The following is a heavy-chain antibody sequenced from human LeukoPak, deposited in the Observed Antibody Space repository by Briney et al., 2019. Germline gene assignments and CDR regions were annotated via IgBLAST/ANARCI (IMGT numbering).Heavy chain of an antibody. J-gene: IGHJ4*02. CDR1: GYSISTGYY. Sequence: PSETLSLTCTVSGYSISTGYYWGWIRQPPGKGLEWIGSIYHSGTTYYNPSLKSRVTISVDTSKNQFSLKLSSVTAADTAVYYCARRYSSGWSYYFDYWGQGTLVTVSS. CDR2: IYHSGTT. V-gene: IGHV4-38-2*02. CDR3: ARRYSSGWSYYFDY. D-gene: IGHD6-19*01.